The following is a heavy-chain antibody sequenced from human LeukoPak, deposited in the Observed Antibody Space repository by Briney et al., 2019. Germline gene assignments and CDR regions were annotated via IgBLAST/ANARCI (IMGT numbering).Heavy chain of an antibody. D-gene: IGHD3-10*01. CDR3: AKDESRVRGVIRDAFDF. CDR1: GFNFSTYS. V-gene: IGHV3-21*01. CDR2: IDFTSTYI. J-gene: IGHJ3*01. Sequence: GGSVRLSCAASGFNFSTYSMNWVRQAPGKGLEWVSSIDFTSTYIDYADSVKGRFAISRDNAKKSLYLQMNSLRVDDTAVYYCAKDESRVRGVIRDAFDFWGQGTLVTVSS.